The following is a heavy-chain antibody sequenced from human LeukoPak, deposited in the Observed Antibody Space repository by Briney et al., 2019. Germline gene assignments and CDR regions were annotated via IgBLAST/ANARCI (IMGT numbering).Heavy chain of an antibody. CDR1: GYTFTGYY. CDR2: INPNSGGT. J-gene: IGHJ4*02. CDR3: ARVGDLWFGELTAFDY. V-gene: IGHV1-2*02. Sequence: ASVKVSCKASGYTFTGYYMYWVRQAPGQGLEWMGWINPNSGGTNYAQKFQGRVTMTRDASISTAYMELSRLRSDDTAVYYCARVGDLWFGELTAFDYWGQGTLVTVSS. D-gene: IGHD3-10*01.